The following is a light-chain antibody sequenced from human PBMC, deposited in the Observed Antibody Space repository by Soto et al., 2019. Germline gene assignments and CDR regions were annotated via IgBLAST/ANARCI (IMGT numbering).Light chain of an antibody. CDR2: GAS. J-gene: IGKJ5*01. CDR1: QNIISD. V-gene: IGKV3-15*01. CDR3: QQYNNLIT. Sequence: EIVMTQSPATLSVSPGERATLSFLAYQNIISDLAWYRQNPGQGPRLLIYGASTRATGIPARFSGSGSGTEFTLTISSLQSEDFEVYYCQQYNNLITFGQGTRLEIK.